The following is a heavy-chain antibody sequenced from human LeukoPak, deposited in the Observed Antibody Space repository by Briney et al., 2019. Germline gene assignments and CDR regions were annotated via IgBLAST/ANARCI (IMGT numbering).Heavy chain of an antibody. D-gene: IGHD3-10*01. V-gene: IGHV3-21*01. CDR3: AKDFATTGRYPHGSAST. CDR1: GFTFSSYS. J-gene: IGHJ4*02. CDR2: ISSSSSYI. Sequence: GGSLRLSCAASGFTFSSYSMNWVRQAPGKGLEWVSSISSSSSYIYYADSVKGRFTISRDNAKNSLYLQMNSLRADDTAVYYCAKDFATTGRYPHGSASTWGQGTLVTVSS.